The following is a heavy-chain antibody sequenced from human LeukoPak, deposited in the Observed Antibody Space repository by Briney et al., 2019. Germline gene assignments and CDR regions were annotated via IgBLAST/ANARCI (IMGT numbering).Heavy chain of an antibody. D-gene: IGHD3-22*01. CDR1: GGSISSGGYY. Sequence: SETLSLTCTVSGGSISSGGYYWSWIRQHPGKGLEWIGYIYYSGSTYYNPSLKSRVTISVDTSKNQFSLKLSSVTAADTAVYYCAREGRYYDSSGYSEYFQHWGQGTLVTVPS. J-gene: IGHJ1*01. CDR3: AREGRYYDSSGYSEYFQH. V-gene: IGHV4-31*03. CDR2: IYYSGST.